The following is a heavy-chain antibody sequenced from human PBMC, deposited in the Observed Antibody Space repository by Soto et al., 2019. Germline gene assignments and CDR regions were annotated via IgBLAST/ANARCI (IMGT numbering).Heavy chain of an antibody. CDR1: GGSFSGYY. D-gene: IGHD2-15*01. Sequence: QVQLQQWGAGLLKPSETLSLTCAVYGGSFSGYYWSWIRQPPGKGLEWIGEINHSGSTNYNPSLKSRVTISVDTSKNQFSLKLSSVTAADTAVYYCASGSKGGLGRPLDYWGQGTLVTVSS. CDR2: INHSGST. V-gene: IGHV4-34*01. CDR3: ASGSKGGLGRPLDY. J-gene: IGHJ4*02.